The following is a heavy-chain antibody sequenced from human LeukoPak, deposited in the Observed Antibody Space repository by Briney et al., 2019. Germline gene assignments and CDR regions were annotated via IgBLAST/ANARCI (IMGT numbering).Heavy chain of an antibody. D-gene: IGHD1-14*01. J-gene: IGHJ6*03. Sequence: GGSLRLSCAASRFTFSSYSMNWVRQAPGKGLEWVSSIGSSGSYIYHADSVKGRFTISRDNAKNSLYLQMNSLRAEDTAVYYCARVGPWVNPDYYYHYMDVWGKGTTVTISS. CDR3: ARVGPWVNPDYYYHYMDV. CDR1: RFTFSSYS. CDR2: IGSSGSYI. V-gene: IGHV3-21*01.